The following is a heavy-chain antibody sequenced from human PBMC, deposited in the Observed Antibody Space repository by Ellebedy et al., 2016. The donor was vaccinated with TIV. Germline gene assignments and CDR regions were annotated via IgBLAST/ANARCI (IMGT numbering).Heavy chain of an antibody. CDR2: IYYSGST. CDR1: GGSISSGGYY. Sequence: SETLSLTCTVSGGSISSGGYYWSWIRQHPGKGLEWIGYIYYSGSTYYNPSLKSRVTISVDTSKNQFSLKLSSVTAADTAVYYCARHLAQLAYFDYWGPGTLVTVSS. CDR3: ARHLAQLAYFDY. J-gene: IGHJ4*02. V-gene: IGHV4-31*03. D-gene: IGHD6-13*01.